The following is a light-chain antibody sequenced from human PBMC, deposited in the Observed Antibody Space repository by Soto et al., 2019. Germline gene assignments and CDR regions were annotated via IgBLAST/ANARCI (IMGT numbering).Light chain of an antibody. CDR3: SSYTSSSTRV. CDR1: SSDVGGYNY. Sequence: QSALAQPPSASGSPGQSVAISCTGTSSDVGGYNYVSWYQQHPGKAPKLMIYEVSNRPSGASNRFSGSKSGNTASLTISGLQAEDEADYYCSSYTSSSTRVFGTGTKVTVL. CDR2: EVS. J-gene: IGLJ1*01. V-gene: IGLV2-14*01.